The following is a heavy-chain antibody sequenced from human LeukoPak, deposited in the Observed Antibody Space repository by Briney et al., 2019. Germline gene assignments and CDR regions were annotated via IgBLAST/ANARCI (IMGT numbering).Heavy chain of an antibody. V-gene: IGHV4-34*01. CDR3: ASQGVVVTASYAFDI. J-gene: IGHJ3*02. Sequence: PSETLSLTCAVYGGSFSGYYWSWIRQPPGKGLEWIGEINHSGSTNYNPSLKSRVTISVDTSKNQFSLKLSSVTAADTAVYYCASQGVVVTASYAFDIWGQGTMVTVSS. CDR2: INHSGST. D-gene: IGHD2-21*02. CDR1: GGSFSGYY.